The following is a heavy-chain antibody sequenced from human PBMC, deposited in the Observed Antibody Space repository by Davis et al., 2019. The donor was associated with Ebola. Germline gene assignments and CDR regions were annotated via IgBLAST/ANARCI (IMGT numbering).Heavy chain of an antibody. CDR2: ITSSGSHI. J-gene: IGHJ4*02. CDR3: SRGGAVKFDY. D-gene: IGHD4-17*01. CDR1: GFTFSNYN. Sequence: GESLKISCAASGFTFSNYNMNWVRQAPGKGLEWVSSITSSGSHIYYADSVKGRFTISRDNTKNSLYLQMNSLRDEDTALYYCSRGGAVKFDYWGQGTLVTVSS. V-gene: IGHV3-21*01.